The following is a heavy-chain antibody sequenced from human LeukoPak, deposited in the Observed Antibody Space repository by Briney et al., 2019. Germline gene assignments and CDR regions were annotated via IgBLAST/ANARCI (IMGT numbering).Heavy chain of an antibody. CDR1: GFTFSNYA. CDR2: ISYDGSNK. J-gene: IGHJ4*02. V-gene: IGHV3-30-3*01. D-gene: IGHD3-16*01. Sequence: PGGSLRLSCAASGFTFSNYAMHWVRQAPGKGLEWVAVISYDGSNKSYADSVKGRFTISRDNSKNTLYLQMNSLRAEDTAVNYCARDLSYLGLNMGACDYWGQGSLVTVSS. CDR3: ARDLSYLGLNMGACDY.